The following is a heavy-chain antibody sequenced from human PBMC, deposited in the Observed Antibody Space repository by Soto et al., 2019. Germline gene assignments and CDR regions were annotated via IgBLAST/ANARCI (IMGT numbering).Heavy chain of an antibody. CDR3: ARGWGTTGVDSYYYYGMDV. CDR1: GFSISNGYY. Sequence: PSETLSLTCAVSGFSISNGYYWGWIRQPPGKGVEWIGNIYPSGSTYYTPSLKSRITISLDTSENQFSLKLSSVTAADTAVYYCARGWGTTGVDSYYYYGMDVWGQGTTVSVSS. J-gene: IGHJ6*02. D-gene: IGHD4-4*01. V-gene: IGHV4-38-2*01. CDR2: IYPSGST.